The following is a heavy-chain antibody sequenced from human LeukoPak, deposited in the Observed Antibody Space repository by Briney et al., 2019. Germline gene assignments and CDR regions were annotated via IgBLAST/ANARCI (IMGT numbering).Heavy chain of an antibody. Sequence: GESLKISCAASGFTFNNYAMIWVRQAPGKGLEWVSVISGSGNSTYYADSVKGRFTISRDNSKNTLYLQMNSLRGEDTAVYHCVKDNSNWYWYFDLWGRGTLVTVSS. J-gene: IGHJ2*01. CDR3: VKDNSNWYWYFDL. D-gene: IGHD1-1*01. CDR2: ISGSGNST. CDR1: GFTFNNYA. V-gene: IGHV3-23*01.